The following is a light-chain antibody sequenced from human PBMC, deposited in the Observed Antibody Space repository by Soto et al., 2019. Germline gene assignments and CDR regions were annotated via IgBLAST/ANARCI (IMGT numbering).Light chain of an antibody. J-gene: IGLJ2*01. CDR3: ISYTSSTTVV. V-gene: IGLV2-14*01. CDR2: EVS. CDR1: SSDVGGYKY. Sequence: QSVLTQPASVSGSPGQSITISCTGTSSDVGGYKYVSWYQQHPGKAPKLMIYEVSNRPSGVSHRFSGSKSGNTASLTISGLQAEDEADYYCISYTSSTTVVFGGGTKLTVL.